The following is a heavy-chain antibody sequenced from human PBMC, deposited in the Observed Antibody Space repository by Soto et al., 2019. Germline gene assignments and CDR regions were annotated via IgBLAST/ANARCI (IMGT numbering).Heavy chain of an antibody. V-gene: IGHV4-30-4*01. CDR1: GGSISSGDYY. D-gene: IGHD3-10*01. CDR3: ARDGYYGSGSYYSYGMDV. CDR2: IYYSGST. Sequence: SETLSLTCTVSGGSISSGDYYWSWIRQPPGKGLEWIGNIYYSGSTYYNPSLKSRVTISIDTSKNQFSLKLSSVTAADTAVYYCARDGYYGSGSYYSYGMDVWGQGTTVTVSS. J-gene: IGHJ6*02.